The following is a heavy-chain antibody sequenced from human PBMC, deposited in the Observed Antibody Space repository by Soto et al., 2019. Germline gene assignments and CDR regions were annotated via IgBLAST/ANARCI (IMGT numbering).Heavy chain of an antibody. J-gene: IGHJ4*02. CDR1: GFSLDTSKVA. D-gene: IGHD3-10*01. CDR3: AHRTLLWFGELSSYYFDS. V-gene: IGHV2-5*02. Sequence: QITLKESGPSLVKPTQTLTLTCTFSGFSLDTSKVAVGWIRQPPGKALEWLALIYWDDDKRFNPSLKNRLTITKDTSKNQVVLTMTNVYPVDTATYYCAHRTLLWFGELSSYYFDSWGQGTLVTVSS. CDR2: IYWDDDK.